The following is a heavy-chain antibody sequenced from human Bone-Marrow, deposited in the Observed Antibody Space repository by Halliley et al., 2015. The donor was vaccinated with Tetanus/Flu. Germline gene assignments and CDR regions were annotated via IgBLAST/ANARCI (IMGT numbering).Heavy chain of an antibody. CDR3: ARDNLAWKDFDC. V-gene: IGHV1-18*01. J-gene: IGHJ4*02. Sequence: LEWMGWVRTLNGNPNLAQNFQGRVTMTTDTSPSTAYMELRSLGSDDTAVYYCARDNLAWKDFDCWGQGTLVTVPS. CDR2: VRTLNGNP. D-gene: IGHD3-3*01.